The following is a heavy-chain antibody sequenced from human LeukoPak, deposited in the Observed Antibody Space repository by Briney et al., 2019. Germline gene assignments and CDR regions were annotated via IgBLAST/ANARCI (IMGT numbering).Heavy chain of an antibody. Sequence: PGASLRLSCAASGFTFSSYAMSWVRQAPGKGLEWVSAISGSGGSTYYADSVKGRFTISRDNSKNTLYLQMNSLRAEDTAVYYCAKDLYYYGSGSPQWGQGTLVTVSS. CDR1: GFTFSSYA. CDR3: AKDLYYYGSGSPQ. CDR2: ISGSGGST. D-gene: IGHD3-10*01. J-gene: IGHJ4*02. V-gene: IGHV3-23*01.